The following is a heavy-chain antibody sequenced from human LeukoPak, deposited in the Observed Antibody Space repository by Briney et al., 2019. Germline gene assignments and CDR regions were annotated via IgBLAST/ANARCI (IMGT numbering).Heavy chain of an antibody. CDR1: GGSISGSSYY. Sequence: SETLSLTCTVSGGSISGSSYYWGWIRQPPGKGLEWIGYIYHSGSTYYNPSLKSRVTISVDRSKNQFSLKLSSVTAADTAVYYCAGARPYYYGSGSYYDDYWGQGTLVTVSS. J-gene: IGHJ4*02. CDR3: AGARPYYYGSGSYYDDY. V-gene: IGHV4-39*07. CDR2: IYHSGST. D-gene: IGHD3-10*01.